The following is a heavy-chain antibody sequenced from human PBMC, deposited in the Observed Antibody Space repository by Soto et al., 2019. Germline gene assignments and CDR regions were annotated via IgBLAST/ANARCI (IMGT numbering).Heavy chain of an antibody. J-gene: IGHJ4*02. CDR1: GGSISSGGYY. V-gene: IGHV4-31*03. Sequence: GPGLVXXXXXXXLTCXXXGGSISSGGYYWSWIRQHPGKGLEWIGYIYYSGSTYYNPSLKSRVTISVDTSKNQFSLKLSSVTAADTAVYYCARAEGAAAGKLDYWGQGTLVTVSS. CDR2: IYYSGST. D-gene: IGHD6-13*01. CDR3: ARAEGAAAGKLDY.